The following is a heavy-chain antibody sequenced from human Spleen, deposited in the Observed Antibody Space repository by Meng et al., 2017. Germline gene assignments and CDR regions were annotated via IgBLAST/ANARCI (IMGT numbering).Heavy chain of an antibody. D-gene: IGHD3-10*01. CDR2: INPNSGGT. CDR3: ARVFKRSVRYYGSGSYPRILSYGMDV. Sequence: ASVKVSCKASGYTFTGHYTDWVRQAPGQGLEWRGRINPNSGGTNYAQKFQGRVTMTRDTSISTAYMELSRLRSDDTAVYYCARVFKRSVRYYGSGSYPRILSYGMDVWGQGTTVTVSS. V-gene: IGHV1-2*06. J-gene: IGHJ6*02. CDR1: GYTFTGHY.